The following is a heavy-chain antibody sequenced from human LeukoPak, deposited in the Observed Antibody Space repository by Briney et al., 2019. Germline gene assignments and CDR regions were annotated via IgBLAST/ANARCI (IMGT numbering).Heavy chain of an antibody. Sequence: PSETLSLTCTVSGGSISSSSYYWGWIRQPPGKGLEWIGSIYYSGSTYYNPSLKSRVTISVDTSKNQFSLKLSSVTAADTAVYYCARHALNYYGLLLSFDYWGQGTLVTVSS. CDR1: GGSISSSSYY. J-gene: IGHJ4*02. D-gene: IGHD3-10*01. CDR3: ARHALNYYGLLLSFDY. CDR2: IYYSGST. V-gene: IGHV4-39*01.